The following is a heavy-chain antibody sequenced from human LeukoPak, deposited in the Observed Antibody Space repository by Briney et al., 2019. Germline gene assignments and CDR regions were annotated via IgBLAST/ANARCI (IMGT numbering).Heavy chain of an antibody. CDR1: GYTLTELS. CDR3: ATSWYSSGWYISYYFDY. CDR2: FDPEDGET. Sequence: ASVKVSCKVSGYTLTELSMHWMRQAPGKGLEWMGGFDPEDGETIYAQKFQGRVTMTEDTSTDTAYMELSSLRSEDTAVYYCATSWYSSGWYISYYFDYWGQGTLVSVSS. D-gene: IGHD6-19*01. J-gene: IGHJ4*02. V-gene: IGHV1-24*01.